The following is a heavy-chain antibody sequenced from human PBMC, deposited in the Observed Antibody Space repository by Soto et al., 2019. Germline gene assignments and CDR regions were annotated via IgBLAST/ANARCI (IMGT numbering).Heavy chain of an antibody. J-gene: IGHJ4*02. Sequence: SETLSLTCTVSGGSISSSSYYWGWIRQPPGKGLEWIGSIYYSGSTYYNPSLKSRVTISVDTSKNQFSLKLNSVTAADSAVYYCARLEGLATISYYFDFWGPGALVTVSS. CDR2: IYYSGST. CDR1: GGSISSSSYY. CDR3: ARLEGLATISYYFDF. V-gene: IGHV4-39*01. D-gene: IGHD3-9*01.